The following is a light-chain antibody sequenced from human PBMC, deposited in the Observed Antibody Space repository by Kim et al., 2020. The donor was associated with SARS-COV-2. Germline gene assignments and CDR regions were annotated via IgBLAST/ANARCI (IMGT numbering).Light chain of an antibody. CDR1: SLRSYY. CDR3: QSRDSGGKVI. CDR2: GRN. V-gene: IGLV3-19*01. J-gene: IGLJ2*01. Sequence: SSELTQDPAVSVALGQTVRITCQGDSLRSYYATWYQKKPRQAPVLVIYGRNNRPSGIPDRFSGSTSGNTASLTFSGAQAEDEADFYCQSRDSGGKVIFGGGTQLTVL.